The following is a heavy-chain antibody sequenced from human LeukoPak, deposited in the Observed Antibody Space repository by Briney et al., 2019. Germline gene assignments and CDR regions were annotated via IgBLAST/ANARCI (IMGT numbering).Heavy chain of an antibody. D-gene: IGHD1-7*01. CDR3: ARGQNYYFDY. CDR2: TYYRSKWYN. V-gene: IGHV6-1*01. Sequence: SQTLSLTCAISGDSVSSNSADWKWIRQSPSRGLECLGRTYYRSKWYNDYAVSVKSRITINPDTSKNQFSLQLNSVTPEDTAVYYCARGQNYYFDYWGQGTLVTVSS. J-gene: IGHJ4*02. CDR1: GDSVSSNSAD.